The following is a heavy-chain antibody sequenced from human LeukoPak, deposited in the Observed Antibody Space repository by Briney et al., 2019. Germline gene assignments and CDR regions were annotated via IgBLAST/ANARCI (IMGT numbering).Heavy chain of an antibody. CDR1: GVSISSGDYY. Sequence: PSETLSLTCTVSGVSISSGDYYWSWIRQPPGKGLEWIGYIYYSGSTYYNPSLKSRATISVDTSKNQFSLKLSSVTAADTAVYYCARVEMTMVRGYYYYGMDVWGQGTTVTVSS. CDR2: IYYSGST. D-gene: IGHD3-10*01. V-gene: IGHV4-30-4*01. J-gene: IGHJ6*02. CDR3: ARVEMTMVRGYYYYGMDV.